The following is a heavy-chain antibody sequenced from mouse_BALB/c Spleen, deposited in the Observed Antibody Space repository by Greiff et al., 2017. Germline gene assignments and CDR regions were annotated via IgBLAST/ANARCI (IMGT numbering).Heavy chain of an antibody. CDR2: INPGSGGT. J-gene: IGHJ2*01. Sequence: VQLQQSGAELVRPGTSVKVSCKASGYAFTNYLIEWVKQRPGQGLEWIGVINPGSGGTNYNEKFKGKATLTADKSSSTAYMQLSSLTSDDSAVYFCARSTMITTPFDYWGQGTTLTVSS. D-gene: IGHD2-4*01. CDR1: GYAFTNYL. CDR3: ARSTMITTPFDY. V-gene: IGHV1-54*01.